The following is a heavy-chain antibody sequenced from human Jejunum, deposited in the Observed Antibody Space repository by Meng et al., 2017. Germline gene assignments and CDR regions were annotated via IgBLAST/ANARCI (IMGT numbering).Heavy chain of an antibody. CDR3: ARYSRYVGWLDP. J-gene: IGHJ5*02. CDR2: IDYSGTT. V-gene: IGHV4-39*07. CDR1: GASTTSNNSL. Sequence: HESGPDPVPPSETLSLTWTVSGASTTSNNSLWGWIRQPPGKGLELIGTIDYSGTTYYNPSLKSRVTITLGTSKNQISLKVTPVTAAETAVYYCARYSRYVGWLDPWGQGTLVTVSS. D-gene: IGHD6-13*01.